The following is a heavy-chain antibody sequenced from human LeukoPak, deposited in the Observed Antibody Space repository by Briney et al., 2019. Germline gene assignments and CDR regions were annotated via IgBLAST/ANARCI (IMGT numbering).Heavy chain of an antibody. CDR3: ARPNPHYCSGGSCYSGVYYFDF. V-gene: IGHV5-51*01. J-gene: IGHJ4*02. CDR1: GYSFTSYW. D-gene: IGHD2-15*01. CDR2: IYPGDSDT. Sequence: GESLKISCKGSGYSFTSYWIGWVRQMPGKGLEWMGIIYPGDSDTTYSPSFQGQVTISADKSISTAYLQWSSLKASDTAMYYCARPNPHYCSGGSCYSGVYYFDFWGQGTLVTVSS.